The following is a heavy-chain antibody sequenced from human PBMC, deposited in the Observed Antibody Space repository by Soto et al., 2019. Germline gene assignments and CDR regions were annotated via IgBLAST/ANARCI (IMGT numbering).Heavy chain of an antibody. Sequence: GGSLRLSCAASGFTFSSYAMHWVRQAPGKGLEWVAVISYDGSNKYYADSVKGRFTISRDNSKNTLYLQMNSLRAEDTAVYYCARDGPSAAEWYYFDYWGQGTLVTVSS. D-gene: IGHD6-13*01. CDR2: ISYDGSNK. CDR3: ARDGPSAAEWYYFDY. J-gene: IGHJ4*02. V-gene: IGHV3-30-3*01. CDR1: GFTFSSYA.